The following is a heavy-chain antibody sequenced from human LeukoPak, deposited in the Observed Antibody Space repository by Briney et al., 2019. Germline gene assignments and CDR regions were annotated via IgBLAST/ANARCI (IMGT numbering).Heavy chain of an antibody. D-gene: IGHD1-14*01. Sequence: SETLSLTCAVYGVSFSGYYWSWIRQPPGKGLEWVGEINHSGSTNYNPSLKSRVTISVDTSKNQFSLKLSSVTAADTAVYYCARDKAGRDDAFDIWGQGTMVTVSS. V-gene: IGHV4-34*01. J-gene: IGHJ3*02. CDR3: ARDKAGRDDAFDI. CDR2: INHSGST. CDR1: GVSFSGYY.